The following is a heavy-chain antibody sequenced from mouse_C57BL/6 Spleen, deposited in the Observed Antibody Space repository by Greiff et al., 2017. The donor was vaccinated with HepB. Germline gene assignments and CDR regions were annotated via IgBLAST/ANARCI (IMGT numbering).Heavy chain of an antibody. V-gene: IGHV1-81*01. Sequence: QVQLKESGAELARPGASVKLSCKASGYTFTSYGISWVKQRTGQGLEWIGEIYPRSGNTYYNEKFKGKATLTADKSSSTAYMELRSLTSEDSAVYFCARSGSTMVTSAWFAYWGQGTLVTVSA. CDR3: ARSGSTMVTSAWFAY. CDR2: IYPRSGNT. CDR1: GYTFTSYG. D-gene: IGHD2-2*01. J-gene: IGHJ3*01.